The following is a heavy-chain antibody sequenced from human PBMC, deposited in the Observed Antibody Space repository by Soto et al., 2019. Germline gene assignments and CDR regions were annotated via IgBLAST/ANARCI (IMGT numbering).Heavy chain of an antibody. CDR1: GYRFTSYW. D-gene: IGHD3-22*01. J-gene: IGHJ1*01. CDR2: VGPSYSYT. CDR3: ARHRTEYDSCDGDFQH. V-gene: IGHV5-10-1*01. Sequence: GASMKVSGKRSGYRFTSYWMCWVRPIPGKVLELMGPVGPSYSYTNYSPSFQGHVTISADKSISTAYLQWSSLKASETAMYYCARHRTEYDSCDGDFQHWGQGTLVTVSS.